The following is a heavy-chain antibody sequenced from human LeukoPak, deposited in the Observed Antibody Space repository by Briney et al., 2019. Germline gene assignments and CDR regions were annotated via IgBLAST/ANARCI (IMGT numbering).Heavy chain of an antibody. CDR3: ARGRQLLTSDFDY. D-gene: IGHD4-23*01. Sequence: QKFQGRVTMTTDTSTSIAYMELRSLRSDDTAVYYCARGRQLLTSDFDYWGQGTLVTVSS. J-gene: IGHJ4*02. V-gene: IGHV1-18*01.